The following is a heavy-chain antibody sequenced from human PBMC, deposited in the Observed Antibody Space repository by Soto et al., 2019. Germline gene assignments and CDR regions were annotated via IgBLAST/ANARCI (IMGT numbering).Heavy chain of an antibody. CDR1: GFTFSSYS. CDR2: ISSSSSYI. V-gene: IGHV3-21*01. CDR3: ARDAGAAAGTFDY. D-gene: IGHD6-13*01. Sequence: GGSLRLSSAASGFTFSSYSMNWVRQAPGKWLEWVSSISSSSSYIYYADSVKGRFTISRDNAKNSLYLQMNSLRAEDTAVYYCARDAGAAAGTFDYWGQGXLVTVYS. J-gene: IGHJ4*02.